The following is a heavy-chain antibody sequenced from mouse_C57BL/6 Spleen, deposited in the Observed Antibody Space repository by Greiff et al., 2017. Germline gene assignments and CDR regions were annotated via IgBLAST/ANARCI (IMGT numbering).Heavy chain of an antibody. CDR1: GFNIKDYY. J-gene: IGHJ4*01. Sequence: VQLQQSGAELVRPGASVKLSCTASGFNIKDYYMHWVKQRPEQGLEWIGRIDPEDGDTEYAPKFQGKATMTADTSSNTAYLQLTSLTSVDTAVYICTPISPTMDYGGQGTSVTVSS. CDR3: TPISPTMDY. V-gene: IGHV14-1*01. CDR2: IDPEDGDT.